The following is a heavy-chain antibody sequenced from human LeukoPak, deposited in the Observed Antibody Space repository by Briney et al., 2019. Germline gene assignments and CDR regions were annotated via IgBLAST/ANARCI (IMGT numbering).Heavy chain of an antibody. J-gene: IGHJ6*02. CDR2: IWYDGSIK. V-gene: IGHV3-33*01. CDR3: ARDPMTAAGSKDGMDV. Sequence: GGSLRLSCAASGFTFSSYGMHWVRQAPGKGLEWVAVIWYDGSIKFYVDSVKGRFTISRDNSKNTLYLQMNSLRAEDTAVYYCARDPMTAAGSKDGMDVWGQGTTVTVSS. CDR1: GFTFSSYG. D-gene: IGHD6-13*01.